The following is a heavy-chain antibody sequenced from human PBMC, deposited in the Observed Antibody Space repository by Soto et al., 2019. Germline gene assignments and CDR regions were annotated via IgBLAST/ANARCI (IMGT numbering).Heavy chain of an antibody. CDR1: GGSISSSSYY. CDR2: IYYSGST. CDR3: ARHPRQVLRFLEWHTYYFDY. Sequence: PSETLSLTCTVSGGSISSSSYYWGWIRQPPGKGLEWIGSIYYSGSTYYNPSLKSRVTISVDTSKNQFSLKLSSVTAADTAVYYCARHPRQVLRFLEWHTYYFDYWGPGTLVTVSS. D-gene: IGHD3-3*01. J-gene: IGHJ4*02. V-gene: IGHV4-39*01.